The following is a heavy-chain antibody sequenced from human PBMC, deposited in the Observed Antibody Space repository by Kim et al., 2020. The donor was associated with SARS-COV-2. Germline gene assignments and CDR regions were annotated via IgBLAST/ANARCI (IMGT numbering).Heavy chain of an antibody. CDR3: ARTLASIAVAGTLDY. CDR2: IYYSGST. Sequence: SETLSLTCTVSGGSISSGGYYWSWIRQHPGKGLEWIGYIYYSGSTYYNPSLKSRVTISVDTSKNQFSLKLSSVTAADTAVYYCARTLASIAVAGTLDYWGQGTLVTVSS. J-gene: IGHJ4*02. D-gene: IGHD6-19*01. CDR1: GGSISSGGYY. V-gene: IGHV4-31*03.